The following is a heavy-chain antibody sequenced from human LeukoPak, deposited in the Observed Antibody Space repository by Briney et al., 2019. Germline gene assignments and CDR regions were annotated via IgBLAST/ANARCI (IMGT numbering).Heavy chain of an antibody. CDR3: ARAPSEIGGYYPEYFRH. J-gene: IGHJ1*01. V-gene: IGHV3-74*01. CDR1: GFTFSSYW. D-gene: IGHD3-22*01. Sequence: GGSLRLSCAASGFTFSSYWMHWVRQALGKGLAWVSRIKGDGNTNYADSVKGRFTISRDNAKNTVSLQMNSLRAEDTGVYYCARAPSEIGGYYPEYFRHWGQGTLVTVSS. CDR2: IKGDGNT.